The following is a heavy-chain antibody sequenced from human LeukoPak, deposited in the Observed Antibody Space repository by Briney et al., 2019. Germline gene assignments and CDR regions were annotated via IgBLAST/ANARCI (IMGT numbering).Heavy chain of an antibody. CDR1: GGSISSYY. CDR3: ARRFGEDY. J-gene: IGHJ4*02. CDR2: IYYSGST. Sequence: SETLSLTCTVSGGSISSYYWSWIRQPPGKGLEWIGYIYYSGSTNYNPSLKSRVTISVDTSKNQFSLKLSSVTAADTAVYYCARRFGEDYWGQGTLVTVSS. V-gene: IGHV4-59*01. D-gene: IGHD3-10*01.